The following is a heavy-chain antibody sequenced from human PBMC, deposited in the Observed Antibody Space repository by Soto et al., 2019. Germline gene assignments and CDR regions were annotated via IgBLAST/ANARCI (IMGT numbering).Heavy chain of an antibody. V-gene: IGHV3-23*01. CDR2: ISGSGGST. Sequence: HPGGSLRLSCAASGFTFSSYAMSWVRQAPGKGLEWVSAISGSGGSTYYADSVKGRFTISRDNSKNTLYLQMNSLRAEDTAVYYCVKELYLTPKIVATTYYFDYWGQGTLVTVSS. J-gene: IGHJ4*02. D-gene: IGHD5-12*01. CDR1: GFTFSSYA. CDR3: VKELYLTPKIVATTYYFDY.